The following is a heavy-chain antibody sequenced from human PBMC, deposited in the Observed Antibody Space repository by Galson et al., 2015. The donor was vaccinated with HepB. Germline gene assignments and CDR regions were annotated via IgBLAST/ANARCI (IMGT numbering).Heavy chain of an antibody. CDR1: GYTFTSYG. CDR2: ISAYNGNT. J-gene: IGHJ6*03. D-gene: IGHD3-10*01. V-gene: IGHV1-18*01. CDR3: AWGITMVQGVEAPYYYYYYMDV. Sequence: SVKVSCKASGYTFTSYGISWVRQAPGQGLEWMGWISAYNGNTNYAQKLQGRVTMTTDTSTSTAYMELRSLRSDDTAVYYCAWGITMVQGVEAPYYYYYYMDVWGKGTTVTVSS.